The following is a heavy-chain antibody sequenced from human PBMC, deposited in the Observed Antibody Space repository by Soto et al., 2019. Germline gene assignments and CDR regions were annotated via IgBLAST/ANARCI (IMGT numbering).Heavy chain of an antibody. CDR2: ISAYNGNT. CDR3: ARDLFRGITFGGVIVTDYYFDY. Sequence: QVQLVQSGAEVKKPGASGKVSCKASGYTFTSYGISWVRQAPGQGLEWMGWISAYNGNTNDAQRLQGRVTMTTDTSTSTAYMELRSLRSDDTAVYYCARDLFRGITFGGVIVTDYYFDYWGQGTLVTVSS. V-gene: IGHV1-18*01. CDR1: GYTFTSYG. D-gene: IGHD3-16*02. J-gene: IGHJ4*02.